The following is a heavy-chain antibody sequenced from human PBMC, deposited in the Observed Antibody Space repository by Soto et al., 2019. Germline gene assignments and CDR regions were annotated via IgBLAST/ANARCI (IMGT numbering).Heavy chain of an antibody. D-gene: IGHD3-10*01. V-gene: IGHV1-18*01. CDR1: GYTFTAYD. J-gene: IGHJ6*02. CDR3: ARAGAAPYYYYGLDV. Sequence: GASVQVSCKTSGYTFTAYDIYWVRQAPGQGLEWMGWIRAYNGDTNYAQKFQTRVTMTTDKSTDTAYMDLRSLTSDDTAIYYCARAGAAPYYYYGLDVWGQGTTVTVSS. CDR2: IRAYNGDT.